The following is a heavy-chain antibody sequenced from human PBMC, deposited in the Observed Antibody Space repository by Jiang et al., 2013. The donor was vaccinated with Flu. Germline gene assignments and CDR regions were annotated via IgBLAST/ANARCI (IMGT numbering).Heavy chain of an antibody. V-gene: IGHV2-70*04. CDR3: ARTPYYDSSGHFDY. Sequence: RIDWDDDKFYSTSLKTRLTISKDTSKNQVVLTMTNMDPVDTATYYCARTPYYDSSGHFDYWGQGTLVTVSS. D-gene: IGHD3-22*01. J-gene: IGHJ4*02. CDR2: IDWDDDK.